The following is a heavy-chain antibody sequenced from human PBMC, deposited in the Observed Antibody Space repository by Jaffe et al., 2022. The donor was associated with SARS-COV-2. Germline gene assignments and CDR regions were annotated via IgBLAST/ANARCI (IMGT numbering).Heavy chain of an antibody. D-gene: IGHD5-18*01. J-gene: IGHJ4*02. CDR1: GFTFSSYS. CDR3: ARGGYSYGGDVENGGYYFDY. CDR2: ISSSSSYI. Sequence: EVQLVESGGGLVKPGGSLRLSCAASGFTFSSYSMNWVRQAPGKGLEWVSSISSSSSYIYYADSVKGRFTISRDNAKNSLYLQMNSLRAEDTAVYYCARGGYSYGGDVENGGYYFDYWGQGTLVTVSS. V-gene: IGHV3-21*01.